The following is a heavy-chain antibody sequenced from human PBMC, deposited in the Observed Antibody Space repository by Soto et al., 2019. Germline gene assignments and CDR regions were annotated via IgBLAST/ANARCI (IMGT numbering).Heavy chain of an antibody. Sequence: GGSLRLSCAASGFTFSSYGMHWVRQAPGKGLEWVAVISYDGSNKYYADSVKGRFTISRDDSKNTLYLQMNSLRAEDTAVYYCAKDVVVGATPGLGDYYYYYGMDVWGQGTTVTVSS. CDR3: AKDVVVGATPGLGDYYYYYGMDV. D-gene: IGHD1-26*01. CDR1: GFTFSSYG. J-gene: IGHJ6*02. V-gene: IGHV3-30*18. CDR2: ISYDGSNK.